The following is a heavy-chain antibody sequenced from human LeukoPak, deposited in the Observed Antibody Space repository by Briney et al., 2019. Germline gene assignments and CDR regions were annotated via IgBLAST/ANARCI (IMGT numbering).Heavy chain of an antibody. J-gene: IGHJ4*02. CDR1: GFTVSSNY. CDR3: ARVEDYDILTGFDY. CDR2: IKQDGREK. D-gene: IGHD3-9*01. V-gene: IGHV3-7*01. Sequence: SGGSLRLSCAASGFTVSSNYMSWVRQAPGKGLEWVANIKQDGREKYSVDSVKGRFTISRDNAKNSLYLQMNSLRAEDTAVYYCARVEDYDILTGFDYWGQGTLVTVSS.